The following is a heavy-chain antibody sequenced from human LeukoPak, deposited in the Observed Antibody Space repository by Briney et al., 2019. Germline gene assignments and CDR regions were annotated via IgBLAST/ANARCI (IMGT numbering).Heavy chain of an antibody. V-gene: IGHV3-21*04. Sequence: GGSLRLSCAASGFTFSSYSMNWVRQAPGKGLEWVSSISSSSSYIYYADSVKGRFTISRDNAKNSLYLQMNSLRAQDTALYYCAKGLWDDSSGYVVGAFDIWGQGTMVTVSS. CDR2: ISSSSSYI. D-gene: IGHD3-22*01. CDR1: GFTFSSYS. CDR3: AKGLWDDSSGYVVGAFDI. J-gene: IGHJ3*02.